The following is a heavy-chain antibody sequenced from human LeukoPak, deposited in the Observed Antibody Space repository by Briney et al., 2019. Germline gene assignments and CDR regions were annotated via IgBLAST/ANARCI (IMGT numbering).Heavy chain of an antibody. CDR1: GGSISSGSYH. V-gene: IGHV4-61*02. Sequence: SQTLSLTCTVSGGSISSGSYHCNWIRQPAGKGLQWVGRIYPSGSTNYNPSLKSRITISVDTSKNQCSLKLSSVTAADTAVYYCARSYYYDSNGSRDAFDIWGQGTMVTVSS. CDR2: IYPSGST. D-gene: IGHD3-22*01. J-gene: IGHJ3*02. CDR3: ARSYYYDSNGSRDAFDI.